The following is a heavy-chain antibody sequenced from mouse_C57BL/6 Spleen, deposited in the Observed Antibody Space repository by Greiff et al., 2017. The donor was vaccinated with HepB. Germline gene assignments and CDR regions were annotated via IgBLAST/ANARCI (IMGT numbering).Heavy chain of an antibody. CDR2: ISSGGDYI. D-gene: IGHD2-4*01. V-gene: IGHV5-9-1*02. Sequence: DVQLVESGEGLVKPGGSLKLSCAASGFTFSSYAMSWVRQTPEKRLEWVAYISSGGDYIYYADTVKGRFTISRDNARNTLYLQMSSLKSEDTAMYYCTKVYYDYHYAMDYWGQGTSVTVSS. CDR1: GFTFSSYA. J-gene: IGHJ4*01. CDR3: TKVYYDYHYAMDY.